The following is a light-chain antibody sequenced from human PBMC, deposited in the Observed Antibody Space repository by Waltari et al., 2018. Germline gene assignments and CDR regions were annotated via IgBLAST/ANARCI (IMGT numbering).Light chain of an antibody. J-gene: IGKJ4*01. CDR3: QQYYNPPLT. CDR2: WAS. Sequence: DIVMTQSPDSLAVSLGERATINCKSSQSVLYRSNNKNYLAWYQQQPGQPPKLLIYWASTRESGVPDRFSGSGSGTDFTLTISNLQAEDVAVYYCQQYYNPPLTFGGGTKVEIK. CDR1: QSVLYRSNNKNY. V-gene: IGKV4-1*01.